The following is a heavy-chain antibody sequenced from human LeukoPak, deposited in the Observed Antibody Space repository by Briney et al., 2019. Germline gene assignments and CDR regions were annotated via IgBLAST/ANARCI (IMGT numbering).Heavy chain of an antibody. CDR1: GFTFSSYG. CDR2: IRYDGSNK. Sequence: GGSLRLSCAASGFTFSSYGMHWVRQAPGKGLEWVAFIRYDGSNKYYADSVKGRFTISRDNSKNTLYLQMNSLKASDTAMYYCANTRFKNLFDAFDIWGQGTMVTVSS. D-gene: IGHD1-14*01. J-gene: IGHJ3*02. V-gene: IGHV3-30*02. CDR3: ANTRFKNLFDAFDI.